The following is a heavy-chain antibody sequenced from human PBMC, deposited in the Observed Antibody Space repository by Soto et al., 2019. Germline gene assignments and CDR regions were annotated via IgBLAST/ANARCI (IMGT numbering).Heavy chain of an antibody. CDR1: GVSIRDYY. CDR3: AEKSAAFWIDP. D-gene: IGHD6-25*01. Sequence: SETPSLTCTVSGVSIRDYYWIWIRQAPGKGLDWIGYIHSSGYTNYNPSLKSRVVMSIDTSKNLFSLKLSSVTAADTAVYYCAEKSAAFWIDPWGQGTLVTVSS. J-gene: IGHJ5*02. V-gene: IGHV4-59*01. CDR2: IHSSGYT.